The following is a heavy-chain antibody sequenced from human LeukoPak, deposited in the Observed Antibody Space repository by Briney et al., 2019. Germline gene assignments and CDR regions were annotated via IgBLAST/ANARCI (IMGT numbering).Heavy chain of an antibody. CDR2: INSGGST. V-gene: IGHV3-53*04. CDR1: GFTVSSNY. CDR3: ATRQAPYYYYGMDV. Sequence: GGSLRLSCAASGFTVSSNYMSWVRHAPGEGLEWVSVINSGGSTYYADSVKGRFTISRHNSKNTLYLQMNSLRAEDTAVYYCATRQAPYYYYGMDVWGQGTTVTVSS. J-gene: IGHJ6*02.